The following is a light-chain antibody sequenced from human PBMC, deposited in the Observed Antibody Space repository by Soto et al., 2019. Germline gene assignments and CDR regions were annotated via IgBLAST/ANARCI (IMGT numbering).Light chain of an antibody. V-gene: IGLV2-14*01. J-gene: IGLJ1*01. CDR2: EVS. CDR3: SSFTTTSTYV. CDR1: SSDVGAYNY. Sequence: QSVLTQPASVSGSPGQSITISCTGTSSDVGAYNYVSWYQQYPGKAPKLMIYEVSNRPSGVSNRFSGSKSDNTASLTISGLQAEDEADYYCSSFTTTSTYVVGTGTKVTVL.